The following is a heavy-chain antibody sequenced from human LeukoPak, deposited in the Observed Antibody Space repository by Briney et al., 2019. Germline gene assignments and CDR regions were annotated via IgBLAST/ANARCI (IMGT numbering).Heavy chain of an antibody. Sequence: SETLSLTCAVYGGSFSGYYWSWIRQPPGKGLEWIGEINHSGSTNYNPSLKSRVTISVDTSKNQFSLKLSSVTAADTAVYYCARGRGAAAPKPPEHWGQGTLVTVSS. J-gene: IGHJ1*01. D-gene: IGHD6-13*01. CDR1: GGSFSGYY. CDR3: ARGRGAAAPKPPEH. V-gene: IGHV4-34*01. CDR2: INHSGST.